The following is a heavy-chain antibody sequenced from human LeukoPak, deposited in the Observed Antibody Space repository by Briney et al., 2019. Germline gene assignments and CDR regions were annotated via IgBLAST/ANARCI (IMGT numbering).Heavy chain of an antibody. CDR3: ARAVDSGNLG. CDR1: GYAFTGYY. Sequence: GSVRFSCKASGYAFTGYYMHWARPAPGQGLEWMGWINPNSGGTNYAQDFHGRVTMTRDTSISTAYMELSRLRSDDTAVYYCARAVDSGNLGWGHGILVSVSS. CDR2: INPNSGGT. J-gene: IGHJ4*01. V-gene: IGHV1-2*02. D-gene: IGHD1-26*01.